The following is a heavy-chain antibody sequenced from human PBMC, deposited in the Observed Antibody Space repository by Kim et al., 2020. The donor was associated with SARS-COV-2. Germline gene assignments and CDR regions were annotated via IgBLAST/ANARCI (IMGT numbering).Heavy chain of an antibody. CDR1: GYTFTSYG. V-gene: IGHV1-18*01. D-gene: IGHD2-21*02. J-gene: IGHJ4*02. Sequence: ASVKVSCKASGYTFTSYGISWVRQAPGQGLEWMGWISAYNGNTNYAQKLQGRVTMTTDTSTSTAYMELRSLRSDDTAVYYCARENGCGGDCYSGPHSSFDYWGQGTLVTVSS. CDR3: ARENGCGGDCYSGPHSSFDY. CDR2: ISAYNGNT.